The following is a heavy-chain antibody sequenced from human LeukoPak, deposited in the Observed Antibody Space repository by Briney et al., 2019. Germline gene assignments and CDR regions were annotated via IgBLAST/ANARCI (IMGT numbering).Heavy chain of an antibody. J-gene: IGHJ3*02. CDR3: VRSRLQPVNAAFVI. D-gene: IGHD2-21*01. Sequence: GASVKVSCKASGYTFTSYYLHWVRQAPGQGLEWMGIIITSGGATQYAQKFQGRVSMARDTSTSTVYMDLSSLRSEDTAVYYCVRSRLQPVNAAFVIWGQGTMVTVSP. CDR1: GYTFTSYY. V-gene: IGHV1-46*03. CDR2: IITSGGAT.